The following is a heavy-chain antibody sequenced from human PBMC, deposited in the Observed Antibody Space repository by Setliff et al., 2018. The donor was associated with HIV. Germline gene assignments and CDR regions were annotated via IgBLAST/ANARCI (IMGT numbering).Heavy chain of an antibody. CDR1: GGSISSSNW. D-gene: IGHD3-10*01. V-gene: IGHV4-4*02. J-gene: IGHJ6*03. Sequence: SETLSLTCAVSGGSISSSNWWSWVRQPPGKGLEWIGEIDLSGSSNYNPSLKSRVTISVDKSRNQFSLNLNSVTAADTAVYYCARAKFRGVYFYYMDVWGKGATVTVSS. CDR2: IDLSGSS. CDR3: ARAKFRGVYFYYMDV.